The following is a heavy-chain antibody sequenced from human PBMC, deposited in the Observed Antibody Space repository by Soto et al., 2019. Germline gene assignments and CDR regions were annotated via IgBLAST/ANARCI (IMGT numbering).Heavy chain of an antibody. Sequence: PSETLSLTCAVSGGSISSSNWWSWVRQPPGKGLEWIGEIYHSGSTNYNPSLKSRVTISVDKSKNQFSLKLSSVTAADTAVYYCAREADYYDSSGGGAFDIWGQGTMVTVSS. CDR2: IYHSGST. V-gene: IGHV4-4*02. D-gene: IGHD3-22*01. CDR1: GGSISSSNW. CDR3: AREADYYDSSGGGAFDI. J-gene: IGHJ3*02.